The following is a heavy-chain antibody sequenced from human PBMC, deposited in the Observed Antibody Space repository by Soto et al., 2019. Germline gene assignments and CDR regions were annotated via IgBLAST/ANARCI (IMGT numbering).Heavy chain of an antibody. J-gene: IGHJ6*03. CDR2: MYYSGST. D-gene: IGHD3-16*01. V-gene: IGHV4-59*08. Sequence: TSETLSLTCSVSGGSISGHYWSWVRQTPGKGLEWIGYMYYSGSTNYNPSLKSRVTISVDTSKNHFSLRLTSVTAADTAVYYCARGPYYDLIWNYYYMDVWGKGTTVTVSS. CDR3: ARGPYYDLIWNYYYMDV. CDR1: GGSISGHY.